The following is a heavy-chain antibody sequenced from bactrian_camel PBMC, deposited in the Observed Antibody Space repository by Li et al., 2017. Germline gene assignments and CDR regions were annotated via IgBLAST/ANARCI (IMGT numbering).Heavy chain of an antibody. J-gene: IGHJ4*01. CDR1: SSYC. V-gene: IGHV3S53*01. CDR3: AARKWYLTFPRRLQRYGPFGTLSTAY. D-gene: IGHD2*01. Sequence: HVQLVESGGGSVQAGGSLRLSCAAASSYCMGWVRRAPGKEREGVAAIGQHGDTSYADSVKGRLTISQDNAKNTVYLQMSSAKPEDTAVYYCAARKWYLTFPRRLQRYGPFGTLSTAYWGQGTQVT. CDR2: IGQHGDT.